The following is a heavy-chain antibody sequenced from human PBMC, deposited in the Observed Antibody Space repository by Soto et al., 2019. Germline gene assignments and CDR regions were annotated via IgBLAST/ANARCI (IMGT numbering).Heavy chain of an antibody. CDR2: IYSGGST. CDR1: GFTVSSNY. J-gene: IGHJ5*02. CDR3: ARVVSTSIDP. D-gene: IGHD2-2*01. Sequence: EVQLVESGGGLVQPGGSLRLSCAASGFTVSSNYMSWVRQAPGKGLEWVSVIYSGGSTYYADSVKGRFTISRHNSKNTLYLQMNSMRAEDTAVYYCARVVSTSIDPWGQGTLVTVSS. V-gene: IGHV3-53*04.